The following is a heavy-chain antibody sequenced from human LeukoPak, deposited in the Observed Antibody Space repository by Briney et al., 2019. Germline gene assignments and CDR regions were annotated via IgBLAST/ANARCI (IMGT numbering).Heavy chain of an antibody. CDR3: TRDRLSKWFDP. V-gene: IGHV1-2*02. Sequence: ASVKVSCKASGLTFTGVNYIHWVRPAPGQGPGWMGWINTNNGVTDYARKFQGRVTMTRDTSISTAYMELYRLTSGDMAMYYCTRDRLSKWFDPWGQGSLVTVSS. CDR1: GLTFTGVNY. D-gene: IGHD5-12*01. CDR2: INTNNGVT. J-gene: IGHJ5*02.